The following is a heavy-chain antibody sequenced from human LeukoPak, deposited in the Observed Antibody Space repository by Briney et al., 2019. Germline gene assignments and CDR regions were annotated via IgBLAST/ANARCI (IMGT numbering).Heavy chain of an antibody. CDR2: ISGSGGST. CDR3: ARVGFLSSGYYV. CDR1: GFTFSSYA. V-gene: IGHV3-23*01. D-gene: IGHD3-22*01. J-gene: IGHJ4*02. Sequence: QSGGSLRLSCAASGFTFSSYAMSWVRQAPGKGLEWVSAISGSGGSTYYADSVKGRFTISRDNAKNSLYLQMNSLRAEDTAVYYCARVGFLSSGYYVWGQGTLVTVSS.